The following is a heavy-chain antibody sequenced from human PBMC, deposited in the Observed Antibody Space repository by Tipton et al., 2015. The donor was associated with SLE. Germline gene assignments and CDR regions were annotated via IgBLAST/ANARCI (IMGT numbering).Heavy chain of an antibody. J-gene: IGHJ2*01. CDR1: GYSISSGYY. D-gene: IGHD2-2*01. CDR3: ASSTSCYTYWYFDL. CDR2: IYHSGST. V-gene: IGHV4-38-2*02. Sequence: TLSLTCTVSGYSISSGYYWGWIRQPPGKGLEWIGSIYHSGSTYYNPSLKSRVTISVDTSKNQFSLKLSSVTAADTAVYYCASSTSCYTYWYFDLWGRGTLVTVSS.